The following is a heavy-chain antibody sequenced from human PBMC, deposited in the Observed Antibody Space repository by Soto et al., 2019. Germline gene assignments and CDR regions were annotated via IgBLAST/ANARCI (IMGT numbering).Heavy chain of an antibody. CDR3: ARISQGTRIV. CDR2: TWYRSKWHN. CDR1: GDSVSSNVAA. J-gene: IGHJ3*01. D-gene: IGHD3-16*02. V-gene: IGHV6-1*01. Sequence: QTLSLTCAISGDSVSSNVAAWNWIRQSSSGGLEWLGRTWYRSKWHNDYAMSVNSRIIINPDTSKNQFSLQLNSVTPEDTAFHHCARISQGTRIVWGQGTMVTVSS.